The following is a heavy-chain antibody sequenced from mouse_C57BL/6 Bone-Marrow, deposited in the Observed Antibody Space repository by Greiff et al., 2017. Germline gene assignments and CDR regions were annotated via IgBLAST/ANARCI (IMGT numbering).Heavy chain of an antibody. CDR1: GYTFTSYW. J-gene: IGHJ2*01. D-gene: IGHD1-1*01. Sequence: QVQLQQPGAELVKPGASVKLSCKASGYTFTSYWMQWVKQRPGQGLEWIGEIDPSDSYTNYNQKFKGKATLTVDTSSSAAYMQLSSLTSEDSAVYYCARTQEWGDDYGSSYVFDYWGQGTTLTVSS. V-gene: IGHV1-50*01. CDR2: IDPSDSYT. CDR3: ARTQEWGDDYGSSYVFDY.